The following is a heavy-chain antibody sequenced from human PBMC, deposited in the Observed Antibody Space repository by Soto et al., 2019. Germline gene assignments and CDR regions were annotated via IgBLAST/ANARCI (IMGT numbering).Heavy chain of an antibody. CDR1: GYVFIGYG. D-gene: IGHD3-10*01. CDR3: ARDLDGSGNYYPDY. CDR2: ISRQNGNT. V-gene: IGHV1-18*01. J-gene: IGHJ4*02. Sequence: GSSVKVSCKASGYVFIGYGISWVRQAPGQGLEWMGWISRQNGNTYYAQKFQGRVTMATDASTSTAYMALRSLSSDDTAVYYCARDLDGSGNYYPDYWGQGTLVPVSS.